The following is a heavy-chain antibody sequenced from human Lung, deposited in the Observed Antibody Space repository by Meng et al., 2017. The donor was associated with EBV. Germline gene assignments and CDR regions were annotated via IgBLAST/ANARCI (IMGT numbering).Heavy chain of an antibody. V-gene: IGHV1-18*04. CDR2: ISGYNGDT. CDR3: VGEREDGSSGVYFRH. CDR1: GYSLTHHC. Sequence: QVPMVQSGVEVKKPGASVKAPCKASGYSLTHHCITWVRQAPGQGLEWMGWISGYNGDTNYAQKVQGRFTMTMDKSASTAYMDLRSLRSDGTAVYYCVGEREDGSSGVYFRHWGQGTLVTVSS. J-gene: IGHJ1*01. D-gene: IGHD2-15*01.